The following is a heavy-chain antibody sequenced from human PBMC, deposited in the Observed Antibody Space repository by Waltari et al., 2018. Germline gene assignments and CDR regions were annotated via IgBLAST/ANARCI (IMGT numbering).Heavy chain of an antibody. Sequence: QVQLVQSGAEVKKPGASVKVSCKASGYTFTSYGISWVRQAPGQGLEWMGWISAYNGNTNYAQKLQGRVTMTTDTSTSTAYMELRSLRSDDTAVYYCARAYCSSTSCYPHPYYYYYGMDVWGQGTTVTVSS. V-gene: IGHV1-18*04. J-gene: IGHJ6*02. CDR3: ARAYCSSTSCYPHPYYYYYGMDV. CDR1: GYTFTSYG. CDR2: ISAYNGNT. D-gene: IGHD2-2*01.